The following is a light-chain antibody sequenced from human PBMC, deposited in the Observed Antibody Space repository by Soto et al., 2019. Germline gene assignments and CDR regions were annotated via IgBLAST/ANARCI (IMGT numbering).Light chain of an antibody. CDR1: QSVSSN. J-gene: IGKJ1*01. CDR2: GAS. V-gene: IGKV3-15*01. Sequence: EIVMTQSPATLSVSPGERATLSCWASQSVSSNLAWYQQKSGQAPRLLMYGASTRATTIPARFSGSGSGTEFTLTISSLQSEDFAVYYCQQYDNWPRTFGQGTKVDIK. CDR3: QQYDNWPRT.